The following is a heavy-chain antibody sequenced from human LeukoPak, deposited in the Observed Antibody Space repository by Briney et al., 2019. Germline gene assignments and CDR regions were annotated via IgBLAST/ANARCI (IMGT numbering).Heavy chain of an antibody. CDR3: AKARRTNYYDSSGYYDY. V-gene: IGHV3-23*01. J-gene: IGHJ4*02. CDR1: GFTVSSNY. D-gene: IGHD3-22*01. Sequence: GGSLRLSCAASGFTVSSNYMSWVRQAPGKGLEWVSAISGSGGSTYYADSVKGRFTISRDNSKNTLYLQMNSLRAEDTAVYYCAKARRTNYYDSSGYYDYWGQGTLVTVSS. CDR2: ISGSGGST.